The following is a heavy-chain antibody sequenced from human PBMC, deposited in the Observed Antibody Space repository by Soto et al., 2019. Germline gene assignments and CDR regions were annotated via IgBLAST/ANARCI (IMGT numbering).Heavy chain of an antibody. Sequence: ASVKVSCKASGYTFTTYGISWVRQAPGQGLEWMGWISAYNPNTNSAQKLQGRVTMTTDTSTSTAYMELRSLRSDDTAVYYCARDTASFTYYDSSVRFDYWGQGTLVTVSS. D-gene: IGHD3-22*01. J-gene: IGHJ4*02. CDR1: GYTFTTYG. V-gene: IGHV1-18*01. CDR2: ISAYNPNT. CDR3: ARDTASFTYYDSSVRFDY.